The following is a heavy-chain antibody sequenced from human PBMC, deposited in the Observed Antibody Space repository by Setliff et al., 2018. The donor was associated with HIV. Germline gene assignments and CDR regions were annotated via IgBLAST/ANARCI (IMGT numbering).Heavy chain of an antibody. Sequence: ASVKVSCKASGYTFTGYYIHWVRQAPGQGLEWMGIMHPGGGSTTYALNFQDRLTMTRDTSTSTVYMELSSLKSEDTAVYYCASASGDYEPYQYWGQGTLVTVSS. CDR2: MHPGGGST. CDR1: GYTFTGYY. J-gene: IGHJ1*01. CDR3: ASASGDYEPYQY. D-gene: IGHD4-17*01. V-gene: IGHV1-46*01.